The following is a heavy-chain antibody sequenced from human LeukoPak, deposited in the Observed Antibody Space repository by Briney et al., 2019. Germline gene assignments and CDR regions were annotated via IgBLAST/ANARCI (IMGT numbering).Heavy chain of an antibody. V-gene: IGHV4-4*07. D-gene: IGHD3-10*01. CDR2: IYNSGNT. CDR1: GGSISTNY. CDR3: AGTRLGLLWFGESNFDY. J-gene: IGHJ4*02. Sequence: SETLSLTCTVSGGSISTNYWSWIRQPAGKGLEWIGRIYNSGNTNYSPSLESRVTMSADTSKNQFSLKLSSVTAADTAVYYCAGTRLGLLWFGESNFDYWGQGTLVTVSS.